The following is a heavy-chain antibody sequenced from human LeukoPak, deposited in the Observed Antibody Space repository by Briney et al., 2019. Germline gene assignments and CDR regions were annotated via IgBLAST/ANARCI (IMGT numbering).Heavy chain of an antibody. CDR3: TTYSYYYDSSGYSVYYFDY. CDR2: IKSKTDGGTT. V-gene: IGHV3-15*01. D-gene: IGHD3-22*01. CDR1: GFTFXXAW. J-gene: IGHJ4*02. Sequence: SLRLSCAXSGFTFXXAWMSWVRQAPGKGLEWVGRIKSKTDGGTTDYAAPVKGRFTISRDDSKNTLYLQMNSLKTEDTAVYYCTTYSYYYDSSGYSVYYFDYWGQGTLVTVSS.